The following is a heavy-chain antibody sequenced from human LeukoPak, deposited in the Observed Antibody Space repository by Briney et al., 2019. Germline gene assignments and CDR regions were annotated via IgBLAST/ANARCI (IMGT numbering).Heavy chain of an antibody. J-gene: IGHJ3*02. D-gene: IGHD6-6*01. CDR2: IYSGGST. V-gene: IGHV3-66*01. CDR3: ASYRYGSSFAFDI. Sequence: PGGSLRLSCGASGFTVSTNYMSWVRHAPGKGVEGLSIIYSGGSTYYAVSVKGRFTISRDNSKNTLYLQMNSLRAEDTAVYYCASYRYGSSFAFDIWGQGTMVTVSS. CDR1: GFTVSTNY.